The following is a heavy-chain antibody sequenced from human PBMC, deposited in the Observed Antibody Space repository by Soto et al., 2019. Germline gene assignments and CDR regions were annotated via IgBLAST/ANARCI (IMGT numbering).Heavy chain of an antibody. CDR2: IYYSGGT. CDR3: ARAPLGTSSWYAGSSWFDP. V-gene: IGHV4-61*01. Sequence: SETLSLTCTVSGGSVRSDNDYWSWIRQPPGKGLEWIGYIYYSGGTKYNPSLKSRVTISVDTSKNQFSLRLSSVTAADTAVYYCARAPLGTSSWYAGSSWFDPWGQGTLVTVSS. D-gene: IGHD6-13*01. CDR1: GGSVRSDNDY. J-gene: IGHJ5*02.